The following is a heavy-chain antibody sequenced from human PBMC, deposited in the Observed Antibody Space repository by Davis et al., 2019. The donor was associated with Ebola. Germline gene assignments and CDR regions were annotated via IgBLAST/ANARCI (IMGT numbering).Heavy chain of an antibody. CDR1: GFTFSTHA. J-gene: IGHJ4*02. CDR3: AKVKYYSTWRGGFDY. V-gene: IGHV3-23*01. Sequence: PGGSLRLSCAASGFTFSTHAMIWVRQAPGKGLEWVSGISGSGGSTYYAESVKGRFTISRDNSNNTLYLQMNSLRAEDTALYYCAKVKYYSTWRGGFDYWGQGTPVTVSS. CDR2: ISGSGGST. D-gene: IGHD6-13*01.